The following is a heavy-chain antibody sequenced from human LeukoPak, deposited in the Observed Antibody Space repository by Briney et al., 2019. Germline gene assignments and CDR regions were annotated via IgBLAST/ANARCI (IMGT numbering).Heavy chain of an antibody. Sequence: SETLSLTCTVSGGSISSSSYDWGWIRQPPGKGLEWIGSIHYSGSTYYNPSLKGRVTISLDTSKNQLSLNLSSVTAADTAVYYCARHEASYFYYYMDVWGAGTTVIVSS. CDR1: GGSISSSSYD. J-gene: IGHJ6*03. V-gene: IGHV4-39*01. CDR3: ARHEASYFYYYMDV. CDR2: IHYSGST.